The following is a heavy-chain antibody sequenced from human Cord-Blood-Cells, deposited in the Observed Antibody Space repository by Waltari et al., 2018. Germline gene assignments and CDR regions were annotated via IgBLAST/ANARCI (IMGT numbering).Heavy chain of an antibody. CDR3: AREGLAAYYYYYYYMDV. CDR2: ISSSISYI. V-gene: IGHV3-21*01. CDR1: GFPLGSYS. Sequence: EVQLVESGGGLVKPGGSLELSCPASGFPLGSYSKNWGRQARGQGLEWVSSISSSISYIYYADSVKGRFTISRDNAKNSLYLQMNSLRAEDTAVYYCAREGLAAYYYYYYYMDVWGKGTTVTVSS. J-gene: IGHJ6*03. D-gene: IGHD6-13*01.